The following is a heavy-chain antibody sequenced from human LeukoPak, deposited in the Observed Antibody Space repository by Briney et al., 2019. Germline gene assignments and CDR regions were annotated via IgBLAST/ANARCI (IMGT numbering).Heavy chain of an antibody. V-gene: IGHV1-69*04. CDR1: GGTFSSYA. D-gene: IGHD6-19*01. J-gene: IGHJ3*02. CDR3: ASIAVAGTGGPAYAFDI. CDR2: IIPILGTA. Sequence: SVKVSCKASGGTFSSYAISWVRQAPGQGLEWMGRIIPILGTANYAQKFQGRVTITADKSTSTAYMELSSLRSEDTAVYYCASIAVAGTGGPAYAFDIWGQGTMVTVSS.